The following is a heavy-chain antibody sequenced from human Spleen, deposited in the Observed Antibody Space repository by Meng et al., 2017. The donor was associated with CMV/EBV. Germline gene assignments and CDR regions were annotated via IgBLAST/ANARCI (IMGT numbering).Heavy chain of an antibody. CDR3: ARVNRIASITMISYYYYGMDV. J-gene: IGHJ6*02. CDR2: IYYSGST. CDR1: GGSISSYY. Sequence: SETLSLTCTVSGGSISSYYWSWIRQPPGKGLEWIGYIYYSGSTNYNPSLKSRVTISVDTSKNQFSLKLSSVTAADTAVYYCARVNRIASITMISYYYYGMDVWGQGTTVTVSS. D-gene: IGHD3-22*01. V-gene: IGHV4-59*01.